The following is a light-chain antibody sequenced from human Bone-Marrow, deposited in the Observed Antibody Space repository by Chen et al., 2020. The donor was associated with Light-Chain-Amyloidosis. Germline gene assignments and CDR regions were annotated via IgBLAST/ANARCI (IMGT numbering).Light chain of an antibody. Sequence: SYVLPQPSSVSGAPGQTAPMPCGGNNIGSTSVHWYQQTPGQAPLLVVYDDSDRPSGIPERLSGSNSGNTATLTISRVEAGDEADYYCQVWDRSSDRPVFGGGTKLTVL. CDR1: NIGSTS. V-gene: IGLV3-21*02. CDR2: DDS. J-gene: IGLJ3*02. CDR3: QVWDRSSDRPV.